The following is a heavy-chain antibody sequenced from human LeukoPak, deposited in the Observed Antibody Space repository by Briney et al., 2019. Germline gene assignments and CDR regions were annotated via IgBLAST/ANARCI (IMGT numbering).Heavy chain of an antibody. CDR3: ARVGYNYGIDY. CDR2: IHYSGST. V-gene: IGHV4-31*03. CDR1: GGPISSGGYY. D-gene: IGHD5-18*01. Sequence: SETLSLTCTVSGGPISSGGYYWSWIRQHPGKGLEWIGYIHYSGSTYYNPSLKSRVTISVDTSKNQFSLKLSSVTAADTAVYYCARVGYNYGIDYWGQGTLVTVSS. J-gene: IGHJ4*02.